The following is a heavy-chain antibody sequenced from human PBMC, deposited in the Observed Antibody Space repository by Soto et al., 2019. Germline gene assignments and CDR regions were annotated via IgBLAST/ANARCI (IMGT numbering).Heavy chain of an antibody. CDR1: GFTFSSDA. CDR3: ARGDLGTIRAPPPPSSFDY. Sequence: QVQLVESGGGVVQPGRSLRLSCAASGFTFSSDAMHWVRQAPGKGLEWVAVISYDGSNKYYADSVKGRFTIYRDNSKNTRYLQMNSLRAEDTAVYYCARGDLGTIRAPPPPSSFDYWGQGTLVTVSS. J-gene: IGHJ4*02. CDR2: ISYDGSNK. V-gene: IGHV3-30-3*01. D-gene: IGHD3-16*01.